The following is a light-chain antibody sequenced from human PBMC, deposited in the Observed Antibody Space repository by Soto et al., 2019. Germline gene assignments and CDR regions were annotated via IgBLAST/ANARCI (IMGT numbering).Light chain of an antibody. Sequence: AIRMTQSPSSFSASTGDRVTITCRASQGISSYLAWYQQKPGKAPKLLIYAASTLKSGVPSRFRGSGSGTDFTLTISCLQSEDFETYYCQQYYSYPRTFGQGTKVEIK. J-gene: IGKJ1*01. CDR2: AAS. V-gene: IGKV1-8*01. CDR3: QQYYSYPRT. CDR1: QGISSY.